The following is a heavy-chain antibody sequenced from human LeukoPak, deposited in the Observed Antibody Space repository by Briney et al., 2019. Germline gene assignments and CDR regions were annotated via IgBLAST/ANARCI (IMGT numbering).Heavy chain of an antibody. CDR1: GGSISSSSYY. CDR3: AIVKAGYFDLYYYYGMDV. D-gene: IGHD3-9*01. Sequence: SETLSLTCTVSGGSISSSSYYWGWIRQPPGKGLEWIGSIYYSGSTYYNPSLKSRVTISVDTSKNQFSLKLSSVTAADTAVYYCAIVKAGYFDLYYYYGMDVSGQGTTVTVSS. J-gene: IGHJ6*02. CDR2: IYYSGST. V-gene: IGHV4-39*01.